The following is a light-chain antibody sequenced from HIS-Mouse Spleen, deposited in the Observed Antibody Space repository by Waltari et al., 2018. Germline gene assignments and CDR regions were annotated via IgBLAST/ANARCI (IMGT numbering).Light chain of an antibody. V-gene: IGLV6-57*04. CDR3: QSYDSSNLV. CDR1: SGSIASNY. CDR2: EDN. J-gene: IGLJ3*02. Sequence: NFMLTQPHSVSESPGKTVTISRTRSSGSIASNYVQWYQQRPGSAPTTVIYEDNQRPSGVPDRFSGSIDSSSNAASLTISGLKTEDEADYYCQSYDSSNLVFGGGTKLTVL.